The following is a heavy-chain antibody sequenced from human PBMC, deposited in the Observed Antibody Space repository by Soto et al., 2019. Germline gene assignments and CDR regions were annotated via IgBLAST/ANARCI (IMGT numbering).Heavy chain of an antibody. CDR1: GYSFTSYW. V-gene: IGHV5-51*01. D-gene: IGHD2-21*02. CDR3: GGRRVWGRRHAALGCGADCYPGFDS. CDR2: IYPGDSDT. J-gene: IGHJ5*01. Sequence: PGESLKISCKGSGYSFTSYWIGWVRQMPGKGLEWMGTIYPGDSDTRYSPSFQGQVTISVDKSITTAYLQWSSLKASDTAMYYCGGRRVWGRRHAALGCGADCYPGFDSWGQGTLVTVST.